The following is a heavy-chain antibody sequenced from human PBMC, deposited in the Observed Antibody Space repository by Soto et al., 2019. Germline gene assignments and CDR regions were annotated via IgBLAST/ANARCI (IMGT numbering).Heavy chain of an antibody. CDR3: ARDAGPYYDYIWGSYRPAGDLDY. Sequence: GGSLRLSCAASGFTFSSYGMHWVRQAPGKGLEWVAVIWYDGSNKYYADSVKGRFTISRDNSKNTLYLQMNSLRAEDTAVYYCARDAGPYYDYIWGSYRPAGDLDYWGQGTLVTVSS. V-gene: IGHV3-33*01. D-gene: IGHD3-16*02. CDR2: IWYDGSNK. J-gene: IGHJ4*02. CDR1: GFTFSSYG.